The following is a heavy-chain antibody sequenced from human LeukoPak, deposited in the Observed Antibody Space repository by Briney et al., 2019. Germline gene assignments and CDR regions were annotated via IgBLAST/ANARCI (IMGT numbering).Heavy chain of an antibody. J-gene: IGHJ4*02. D-gene: IGHD6-13*01. CDR2: INAGNGNT. CDR1: GYTLTSYA. Sequence: ASVKVSFKASGYTLTSYAMHWVRQAPGQRLEWMGWINAGNGNTKYSQKFQGRVTITRDTSASTAYMELSSLRSEDTAVYYCARFYSSSWDAFDYWGQGTLVTVSS. CDR3: ARFYSSSWDAFDY. V-gene: IGHV1-3*01.